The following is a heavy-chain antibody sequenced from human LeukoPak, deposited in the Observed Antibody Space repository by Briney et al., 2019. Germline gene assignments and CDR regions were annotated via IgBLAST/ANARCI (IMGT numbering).Heavy chain of an antibody. J-gene: IGHJ4*02. CDR3: ARDQGPSLGGHARY. CDR2: ISYDGSNK. Sequence: QPGRSLRLSCAASGFTFSSYGMHWVRQAPGKGLEWVAVISYDGSNKYYADSVKGRFTISRDNSKNTLYLQMNSLRAEDTAVYYCARDQGPSLGGHARYWGQGTLVTVSS. V-gene: IGHV3-30*03. CDR1: GFTFSSYG.